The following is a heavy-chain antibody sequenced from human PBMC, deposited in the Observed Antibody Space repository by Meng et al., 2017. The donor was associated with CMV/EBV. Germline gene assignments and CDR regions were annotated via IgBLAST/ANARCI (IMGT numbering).Heavy chain of an antibody. CDR1: GGSFSGYY. Sequence: GSLRLSCDVYGGSFSGYYWSWIRQPPGKGLEWIGEINHSGSTNYNPSLKSRVTISVDTSKNQFSLKLSSVTAADTAVYYCARLKLGYCSSTSCYAPYYYYGMDVWGQGTTVTVSS. CDR2: INHSGST. D-gene: IGHD2-2*01. J-gene: IGHJ6*02. CDR3: ARLKLGYCSSTSCYAPYYYYGMDV. V-gene: IGHV4-34*01.